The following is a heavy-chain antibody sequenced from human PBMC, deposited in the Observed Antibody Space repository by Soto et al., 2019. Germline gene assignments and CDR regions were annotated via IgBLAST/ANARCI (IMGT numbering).Heavy chain of an antibody. CDR1: GFTFSSYG. J-gene: IGHJ4*02. CDR3: AKDLRSGYYYAGYLDY. Sequence: QVQLVESGGGVAQPGRSLRLSCAASGFTFSSYGMYWVRQDPGKGLEWVAVISNDGSDKNYADSVKGRFSISRDNSKNTLYLQMNSLREEDTAVYYCAKDLRSGYYYAGYLDYWGQGTLLTVSS. CDR2: ISNDGSDK. V-gene: IGHV3-30*18. D-gene: IGHD3-22*01.